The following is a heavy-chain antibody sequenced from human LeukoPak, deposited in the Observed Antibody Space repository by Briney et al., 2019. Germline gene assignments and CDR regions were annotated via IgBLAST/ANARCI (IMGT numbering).Heavy chain of an antibody. V-gene: IGHV3-21*01. CDR1: GFTFSSYS. D-gene: IGHD6-13*01. Sequence: PGGSLRLSCAASGFTFSSYSMNWVRQAPGKGLEWVSSISSSSSYIYYADSVKGRFTISRDNAKNSLYLQMNSLRAEDTAVYYCARDLGGSSWRGICVDYWGQGTLVTVSS. J-gene: IGHJ4*02. CDR3: ARDLGGSSWRGICVDY. CDR2: ISSSSSYI.